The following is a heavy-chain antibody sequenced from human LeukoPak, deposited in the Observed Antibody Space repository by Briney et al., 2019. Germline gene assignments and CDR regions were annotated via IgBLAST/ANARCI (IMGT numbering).Heavy chain of an antibody. Sequence: PSETLSLTCTVSGGSISSYYWSWIRQPPGKGLEWIGSIYHSGSTYYNPSLKSRVTISVDTSKNQFSLKLSSVTAADTAVYYCARQEVRFLEWLSTGSFDYWGQGTLVTVSS. CDR3: ARQEVRFLEWLSTGSFDY. CDR1: GGSISSYY. V-gene: IGHV4-59*08. D-gene: IGHD3-3*01. CDR2: IYHSGST. J-gene: IGHJ4*02.